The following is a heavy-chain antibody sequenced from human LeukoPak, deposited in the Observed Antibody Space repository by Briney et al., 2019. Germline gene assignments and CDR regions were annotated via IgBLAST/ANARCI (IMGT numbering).Heavy chain of an antibody. J-gene: IGHJ4*02. CDR2: IRYVGNNK. D-gene: IGHD6-13*01. V-gene: IGHV3-30*02. CDR1: GFTFSTYG. Sequence: GGSLRLSCAASGFTFSTYGMHWVRQAPGKGLEWVAFIRYVGNNKFYADSVKGRFTISRDNAKNSLYLQMNSLRAEDTAVYYCARVMSAAGTEWGQGTLVTVSS. CDR3: ARVMSAAGTE.